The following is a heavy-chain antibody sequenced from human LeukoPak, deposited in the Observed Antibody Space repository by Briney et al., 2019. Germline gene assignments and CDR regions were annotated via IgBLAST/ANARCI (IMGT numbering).Heavy chain of an antibody. CDR3: ARADYYDSSGLDY. CDR2: INHSGST. CDR1: GGSFSGYY. D-gene: IGHD3-22*01. Sequence: PSETLSLTCAVYGGSFSGYYWSWIRQPPGKGLEWIGEINHSGSTNYDPSLKSRVTISVDTSKNQFSLKLSSVTAADTAVYYCARADYYDSSGLDYWGQGTLVTVSS. J-gene: IGHJ4*02. V-gene: IGHV4-34*01.